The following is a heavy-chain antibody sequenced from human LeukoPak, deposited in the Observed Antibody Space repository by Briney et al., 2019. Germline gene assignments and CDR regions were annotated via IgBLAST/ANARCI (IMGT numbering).Heavy chain of an antibody. Sequence: GGSLRLSCAASGFTFIDYDMHWVRQVIGKGLEWVSAIGIRGDTHYSGSVEGRFTISRENAESSLYLQMNSLRAEDTAVYYCARGGVQVSGIDEFDYWGQGTLVTVSS. J-gene: IGHJ4*02. V-gene: IGHV3-13*01. CDR1: GFTFIDYD. D-gene: IGHD6-19*01. CDR2: IGIRGDT. CDR3: ARGGVQVSGIDEFDY.